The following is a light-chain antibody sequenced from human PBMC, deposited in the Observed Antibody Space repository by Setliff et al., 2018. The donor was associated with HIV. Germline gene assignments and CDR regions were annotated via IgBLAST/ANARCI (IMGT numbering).Light chain of an antibody. CDR3: SSRIVSSALHV. CDR2: AVK. CDR1: SSDIGGYNY. V-gene: IGLV2-14*03. J-gene: IGLJ1*01. Sequence: LAQPASVSGSPGQSITISCTGTSSDIGGYNYVSWYQQHPGKAPKLVIYAVKDRPSGVSNRFSGSKSGNTASLTISGLQAEDEADYYCSSRIVSSALHVFGNGTKVTVL.